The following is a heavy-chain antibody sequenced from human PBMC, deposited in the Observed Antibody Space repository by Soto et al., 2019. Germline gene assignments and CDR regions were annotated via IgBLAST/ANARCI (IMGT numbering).Heavy chain of an antibody. Sequence: QVQLVESGGGVVQPGDSLRLSCAASGFMFSGYGMHWIRQAPGKGLEWEAVISHDGSEKYYGDSVKGRCTVSRDNSNNTLFLQIDSLRAEDTAVYYCAKLVGGVKAIGAPGDWLDPWGQGTLVTVSS. CDR1: GFMFSGYG. V-gene: IGHV3-30*18. CDR2: ISHDGSEK. D-gene: IGHD3-3*01. CDR3: AKLVGGVKAIGAPGDWLDP. J-gene: IGHJ5*02.